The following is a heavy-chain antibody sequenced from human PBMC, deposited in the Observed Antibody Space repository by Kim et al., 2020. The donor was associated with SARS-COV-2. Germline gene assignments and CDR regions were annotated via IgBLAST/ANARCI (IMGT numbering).Heavy chain of an antibody. D-gene: IGHD5-12*01. J-gene: IGHJ3*02. V-gene: IGHV5-51*01. Sequence: GESLKISCKGSGYSFTSYWIGWVRQMPGKGLEWMGIIYPGDSDTRYSPSFQGQVTISADKSISTAYLQWSSLKASDTAMYYCARLSRGYSGYEDAFDIWGQGTMVTVSS. CDR1: GYSFTSYW. CDR2: IYPGDSDT. CDR3: ARLSRGYSGYEDAFDI.